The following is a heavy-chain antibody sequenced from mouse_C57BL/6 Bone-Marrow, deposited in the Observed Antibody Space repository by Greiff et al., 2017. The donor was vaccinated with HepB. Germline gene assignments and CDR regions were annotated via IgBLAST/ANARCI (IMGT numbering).Heavy chain of an antibody. J-gene: IGHJ1*03. Sequence: EVKLMESGGGLVQPKGSLKLSCAASGFSFNTYAMNWVRQAPGKGLEWVARIRSKSNNYATYYADSVKDRFTISRDDSESMLYLQMNNLKTEDTAMYYCSFGYYGSSYRYFDVWGTGTTVTVSS. CDR3: SFGYYGSSYRYFDV. V-gene: IGHV10-1*01. CDR1: GFSFNTYA. CDR2: IRSKSNNYAT. D-gene: IGHD1-1*01.